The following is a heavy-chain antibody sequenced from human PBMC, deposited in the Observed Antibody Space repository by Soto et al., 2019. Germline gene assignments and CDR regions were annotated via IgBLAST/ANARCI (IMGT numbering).Heavy chain of an antibody. CDR2: ISAYNGNT. J-gene: IGHJ4*02. Sequence: QVQLVQSGAEVKKPGASVKVSCKASGYTFTSYGISWVRQAPGQGLEWMGWISAYNGNTNYAQKLQGRVTMTTDTSTSTAYMELRSLRSDDTAVYYRARDYARIYSSSSGMRACFDYLGQGTLVTVSS. V-gene: IGHV1-18*01. D-gene: IGHD6-6*01. CDR3: ARDYARIYSSSSGMRACFDY. CDR1: GYTFTSYG.